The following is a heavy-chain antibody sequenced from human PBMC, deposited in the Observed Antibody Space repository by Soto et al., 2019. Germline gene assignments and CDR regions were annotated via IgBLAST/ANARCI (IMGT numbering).Heavy chain of an antibody. CDR3: ARGVTLRIFGENWFDP. J-gene: IGHJ5*02. CDR1: GYTFTSYD. Sequence: QVQLVQSGAEVKKPGASVKVSCKASGYTFTSYDINWVRQATGQGLEWMGWMNPNSGNTGYAQKFQGRVTMTRNTSISTAYMELSSLKSEDTAVYYCARGVTLRIFGENWFDPWGQGTLVTVSS. D-gene: IGHD3-3*01. CDR2: MNPNSGNT. V-gene: IGHV1-8*01.